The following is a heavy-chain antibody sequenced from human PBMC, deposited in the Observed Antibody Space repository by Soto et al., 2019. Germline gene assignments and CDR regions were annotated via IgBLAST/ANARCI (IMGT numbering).Heavy chain of an antibody. V-gene: IGHV3-15*01. J-gene: IGHJ4*02. Sequence: EVQLVESGGDLVKPGGSLRLSCAASGSAFSNAWMSWVRQAPGKGLEWVARIKSRADGGTTDYAAPVEGRFTISRDDSKKMGYLKKNSLKTEDTAMYYCTTYDYIWGSDRYRWAYGGQETLVTVSS. CDR2: IKSRADGGTT. CDR1: GSAFSNAW. D-gene: IGHD3-16*02. CDR3: TTYDYIWGSDRYRWAY.